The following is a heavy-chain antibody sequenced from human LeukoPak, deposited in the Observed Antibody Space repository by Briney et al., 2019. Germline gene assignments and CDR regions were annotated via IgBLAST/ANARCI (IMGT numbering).Heavy chain of an antibody. CDR3: ANLPTYYDILTGYSD. Sequence: GGSLRLSCAASGFTFSSYAMSWVRQAPGKGLEWVSAISGSGGSTYYADSVKGRFTISRDNSKNTLYLQMNSLRAEDTAVYYCANLPTYYDILTGYSDWGQGTLVTASS. D-gene: IGHD3-9*01. CDR2: ISGSGGST. J-gene: IGHJ4*02. CDR1: GFTFSSYA. V-gene: IGHV3-23*01.